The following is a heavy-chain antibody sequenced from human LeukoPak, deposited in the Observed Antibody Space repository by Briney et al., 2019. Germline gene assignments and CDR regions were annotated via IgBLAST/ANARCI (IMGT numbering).Heavy chain of an antibody. CDR1: GGSFSGYY. J-gene: IGHJ6*03. CDR2: INHSGST. Sequence: SETLSLTCAVYGGSFSGYYWSWIRQPPGKGLEWIGEINHSGSTNYNPSLKSRVTISVDTSKNQFSLKLSSVTAADTAVYYCARFNVYYDFWSGYYSPYYMDVWGKGTTVTVSS. D-gene: IGHD3-3*01. V-gene: IGHV4-34*01. CDR3: ARFNVYYDFWSGYYSPYYMDV.